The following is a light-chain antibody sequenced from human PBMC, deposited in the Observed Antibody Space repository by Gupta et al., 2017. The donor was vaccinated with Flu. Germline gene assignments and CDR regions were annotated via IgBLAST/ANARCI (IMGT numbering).Light chain of an antibody. V-gene: IGKV3D-15*01. J-gene: IGKJ1*01. CDR3: QHHNNWPET. CDR2: GAS. CDR1: HSISRN. Sequence: ETVVTQSPSTLSVSPGERASLSCRASHSISRNLAWYRQKPGQAPRLLIYGASGRASGIPARISGSGAGTEFTLTISSLQSEDFAVYFCQHHNNWPETFGQGTKVEIK.